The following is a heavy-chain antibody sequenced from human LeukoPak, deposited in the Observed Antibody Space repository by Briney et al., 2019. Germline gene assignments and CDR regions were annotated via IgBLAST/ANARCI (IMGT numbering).Heavy chain of an antibody. CDR1: GGTFSSYA. Sequence: SVKVSCKASGGTFSSYAISWVRQAPGQGLEWMGGIIPIFGTANYAQKFQGRVTITADKSTSTAYMELSSLRSEDTAVYYCARERRIRYYFDYWGQGTLVTVSS. CDR2: IIPIFGTA. V-gene: IGHV1-69*06. J-gene: IGHJ4*02. CDR3: ARERRIRYYFDY. D-gene: IGHD3-3*01.